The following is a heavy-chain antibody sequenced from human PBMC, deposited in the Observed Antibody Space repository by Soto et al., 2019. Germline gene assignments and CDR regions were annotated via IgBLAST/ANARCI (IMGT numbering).Heavy chain of an antibody. CDR1: GGSISSGGYS. CDR3: ARTLVTGTHKKNNWFDP. V-gene: IGHV4-30-2*01. J-gene: IGHJ5*02. Sequence: SETLSLTCAVSGGSISSGGYSWIWIRQPPGKGLEWIGYIYHSGSTYYNPSLKSRVTISVDRSKNQFSLKLSSVTAADTAVYYCARTLVTGTHKKNNWFDPWGQGTLVTVSS. D-gene: IGHD1-20*01. CDR2: IYHSGST.